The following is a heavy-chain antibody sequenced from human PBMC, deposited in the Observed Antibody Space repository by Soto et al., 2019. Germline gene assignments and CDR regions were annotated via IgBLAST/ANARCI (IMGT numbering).Heavy chain of an antibody. CDR1: GFTVSSNY. V-gene: IGHV3-53*01. Sequence: EVQLVESGGGLIQPGGFLRLSCAASGFTVSSNYMNWVRQPPGKGLEWVSVIYSGGSAYYADYVKGRFTISRDNSKNTVYLQRNRLRAEDTAVYYCATKSSGFVTAMDVWGQGTTVTVSS. CDR2: IYSGGSA. CDR3: ATKSSGFVTAMDV. D-gene: IGHD3-22*01. J-gene: IGHJ6*02.